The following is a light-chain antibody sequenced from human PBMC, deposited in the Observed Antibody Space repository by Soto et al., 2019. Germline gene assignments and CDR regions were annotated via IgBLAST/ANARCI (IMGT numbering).Light chain of an antibody. CDR2: EVS. CDR1: SSDVGGYNY. CDR3: GSYTSSSTVV. J-gene: IGLJ2*01. V-gene: IGLV2-14*01. Sequence: QSALTQPASVSGSPGQSITISCTGTSSDVGGYNYVSWYQQHPGKAPKLVIYEVSNRPSGVSNRFSRSKSGNTASLTISVLQAENEADYYCGSYTSSSTVVFGGGTQLTVL.